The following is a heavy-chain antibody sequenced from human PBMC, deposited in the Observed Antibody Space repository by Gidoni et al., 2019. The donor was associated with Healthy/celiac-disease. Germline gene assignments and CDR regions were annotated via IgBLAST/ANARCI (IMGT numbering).Heavy chain of an antibody. CDR2: ISSSSSYT. CDR3: ARAGITMVRGVIVGAFDI. J-gene: IGHJ3*02. V-gene: IGHV3-11*06. Sequence: QVQLVESGGGLVKPGGSLRLSCAASGFTFSDYYMSWIRQAPGKGLEWVSYISSSSSYTNYADSVKGRFTISRDNAKNSLYLQMNSLRAEDTAVYYCARAGITMVRGVIVGAFDIWGQGTMVTVSS. D-gene: IGHD3-10*01. CDR1: GFTFSDYY.